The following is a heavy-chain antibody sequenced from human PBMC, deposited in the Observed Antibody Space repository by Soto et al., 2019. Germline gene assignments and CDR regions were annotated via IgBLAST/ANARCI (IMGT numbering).Heavy chain of an antibody. CDR1: GYSFTTYW. Sequence: GEPLKISCKASGYSFTTYWIGWVRQMPGKGLEWTGIIYPGDSDTRYSPSFQGQVTISADKSISTAYLQWSSLKASDSAMFYCARKDIAGNSVDFWGQGTLVTVS. J-gene: IGHJ4*02. D-gene: IGHD6-13*01. V-gene: IGHV5-51*01. CDR2: IYPGDSDT. CDR3: ARKDIAGNSVDF.